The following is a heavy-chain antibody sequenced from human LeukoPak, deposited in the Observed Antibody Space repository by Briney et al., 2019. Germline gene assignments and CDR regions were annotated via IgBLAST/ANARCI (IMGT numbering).Heavy chain of an antibody. Sequence: QPGGSLRLSCAASGFTFSSYSMNWVRQAPGKGLEWVSAISGSGGSTYYADSVKGRFTISRDNSKNTLYLQMNSLRAEDTAVYYCAKGTMISIVMAGNGRIDYWGQGTLVTVSS. V-gene: IGHV3-23*01. J-gene: IGHJ4*02. CDR1: GFTFSSYS. D-gene: IGHD3-22*01. CDR2: ISGSGGST. CDR3: AKGTMISIVMAGNGRIDY.